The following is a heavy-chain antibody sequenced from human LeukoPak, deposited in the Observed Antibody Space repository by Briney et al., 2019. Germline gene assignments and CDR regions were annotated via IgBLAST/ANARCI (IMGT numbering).Heavy chain of an antibody. J-gene: IGHJ4*02. D-gene: IGHD6-13*01. CDR1: GFTFSSYG. CDR2: ISTDGRDI. Sequence: GGSLRLSGAASGFTFSSYGMHWVRQAPGKGLEWVTVISTDGRDIKYADSVKGRFTISRDNSKNTLSLQMNSLREDDTAVYYCARDAHMSAAAYYFDYWGQGTLVTVSS. V-gene: IGHV3-30*19. CDR3: ARDAHMSAAAYYFDY.